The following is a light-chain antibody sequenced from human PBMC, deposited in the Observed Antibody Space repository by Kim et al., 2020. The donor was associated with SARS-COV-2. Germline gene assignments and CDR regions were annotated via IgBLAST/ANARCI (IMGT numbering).Light chain of an antibody. V-gene: IGKV1-5*03. Sequence: DIQMTQSPSTLSASVGDRVTITCRASESIRSWLAWYQQKPGKAPKLLIHKASSLESGVPSRLSGSGSETEFTLTISSLQPDDFATYYCQQYKSYSTFGQGTKLEIK. CDR2: KAS. J-gene: IGKJ2*01. CDR3: QQYKSYST. CDR1: ESIRSW.